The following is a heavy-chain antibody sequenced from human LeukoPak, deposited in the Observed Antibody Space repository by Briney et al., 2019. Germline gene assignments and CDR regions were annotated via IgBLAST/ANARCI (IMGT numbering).Heavy chain of an antibody. J-gene: IGHJ5*02. D-gene: IGHD5-12*01. Sequence: PGGSLRLSCAASGFTFSSYARSWVRQAPGKGLEWVSAISGSGGSTYYADSGKGRFTISTDNSKNTLYLQMNSLRAEDTAVYYCAKDSRPVYSGYAENNWFDPWGQGTLVTVSS. CDR3: AKDSRPVYSGYAENNWFDP. CDR2: ISGSGGST. V-gene: IGHV3-23*01. CDR1: GFTFSSYA.